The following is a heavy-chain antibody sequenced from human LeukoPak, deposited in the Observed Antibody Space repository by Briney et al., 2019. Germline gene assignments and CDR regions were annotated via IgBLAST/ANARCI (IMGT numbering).Heavy chain of an antibody. J-gene: IGHJ5*02. CDR1: GGSISSTNW. CDR2: LYHSRST. CDR3: ARARRRAGKGSNWFDP. D-gene: IGHD6-19*01. Sequence: PSETLSLTCSVSGGSISSTNWWTWVRQPPGKGPEWIGELYHSRSTNYNPSLKSRVTISVDKSKNQFSLKLSSVTAADTAVYYCARARRRAGKGSNWFDPWGQGTLVTVSS. V-gene: IGHV4-4*02.